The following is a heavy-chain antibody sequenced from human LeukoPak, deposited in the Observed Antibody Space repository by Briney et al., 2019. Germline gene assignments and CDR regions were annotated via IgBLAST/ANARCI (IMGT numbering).Heavy chain of an antibody. D-gene: IGHD5-12*01. J-gene: IGHJ4*02. CDR3: ASGRATMLTFDY. CDR2: ISYDGSNK. V-gene: IGHV3-30-3*01. CDR1: GFTFSSYA. Sequence: GGSLRLSCAASGFTFSSYAMHWVRQAPGKGLEWVAVISYDGSNKYCADSVKGRFTISRDNSKNTLYLQMNSLRAEDTAVYYCASGRATMLTFDYWGQGTLVTVSS.